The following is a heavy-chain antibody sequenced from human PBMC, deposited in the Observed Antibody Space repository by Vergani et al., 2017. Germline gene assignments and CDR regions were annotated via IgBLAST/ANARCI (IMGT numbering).Heavy chain of an antibody. CDR3: ARDFLGEELWSVMDV. CDR1: GFTFSSYA. J-gene: IGHJ6*02. V-gene: IGHV3-30-3*01. Sequence: QVQLVESGGGVVQPGRSLRLSCAPSGFTFSSYAMHWVRQAPGKGLEWVAVISYDGSNKYYADSVKGRFTISRDNSKNTLYLQMNSLRAEDTAVYYCARDFLGEELWSVMDVWGQGTTVTVSS. D-gene: IGHD3-10*01. CDR2: ISYDGSNK.